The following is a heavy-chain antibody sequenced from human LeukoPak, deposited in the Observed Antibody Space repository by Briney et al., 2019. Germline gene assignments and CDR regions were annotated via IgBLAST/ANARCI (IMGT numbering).Heavy chain of an antibody. CDR1: GFTFSSYS. J-gene: IGHJ4*02. Sequence: GGSLRLSCAASGFTFSSYSMNWVRQAPGKGLEWVSSISSSSSYIYYADSVKGRFTISRDNAKNSLYLQMNSLRAEDTAVYYCARRYSSSWYFLDYWGQGTLVTVSS. CDR3: ARRYSSSWYFLDY. V-gene: IGHV3-21*01. D-gene: IGHD6-13*01. CDR2: ISSSSSYI.